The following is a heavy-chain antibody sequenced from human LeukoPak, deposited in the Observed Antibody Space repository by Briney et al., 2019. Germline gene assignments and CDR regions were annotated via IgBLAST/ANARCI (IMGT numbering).Heavy chain of an antibody. CDR1: GGSITGHF. CDR3: ARHYTSGWDLDY. J-gene: IGHJ4*02. CDR2: IFHSGST. D-gene: IGHD6-19*01. Sequence: SETLSLTCTISGGSITGHFWSWIRQPPGKGLEWIGYIFHSGSTSYNPSLKSRVTVSIDTSKNQISLKLTSVTAADTAVYYCARHYTSGWDLDYWGQGTPVTVSS. V-gene: IGHV4-59*08.